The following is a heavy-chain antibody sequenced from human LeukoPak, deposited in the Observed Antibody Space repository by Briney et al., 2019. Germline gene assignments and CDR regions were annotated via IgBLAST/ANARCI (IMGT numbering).Heavy chain of an antibody. CDR1: GFTFSSYT. CDR3: AKKTSYCAGDCYPDYFYY. CDR2: ITGSSDST. Sequence: PGGSLTLSCAASGFTFSSYTMTWVRQAPGKGLEWVSGITGSSDSTYYAGSVKDHFTVSRDNSRNTLFLQMNSLRAEDTAVYYCAKKTSYCAGDCYPDYFYYWGHGTLVTVSS. D-gene: IGHD2-21*02. J-gene: IGHJ4*01. V-gene: IGHV3-23*01.